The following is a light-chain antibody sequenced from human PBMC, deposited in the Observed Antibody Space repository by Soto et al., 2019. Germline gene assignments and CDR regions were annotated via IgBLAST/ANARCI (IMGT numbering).Light chain of an antibody. J-gene: IGLJ3*02. CDR2: VDSDGSH. CDR3: QTWGTGTWV. V-gene: IGLV4-69*01. CDR1: SGHSSYA. Sequence: QSVLTQSPSASASLGASVKLTCTLSSGHSSYAIAWHQQQPEKGPRYLMKVDSDGSHVKGDGIPDRFSGSSSGAERYLAISSLQSEDEADYYCQTWGTGTWVFGGGTKLTVL.